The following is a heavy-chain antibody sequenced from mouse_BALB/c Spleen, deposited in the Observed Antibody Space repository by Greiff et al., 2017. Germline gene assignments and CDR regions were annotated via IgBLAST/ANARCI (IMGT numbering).Heavy chain of an antibody. D-gene: IGHD2-1*01. CDR2: ISDGGRYT. J-gene: IGHJ3*01. CDR3: ARGYGKSWFAY. CDR1: GFTFSDYY. V-gene: IGHV5-4*02. Sequence: DVKLVESGGGLVKPGGSLKLSCAASGFTFSDYYMYWVRQTPEKRLEWVATISDGGRYTYYPDSVKGRFTISRDNAKNNLYLQMSSLKSEDTAMYYCARGYGKSWFAYWGQGSLVTVSA.